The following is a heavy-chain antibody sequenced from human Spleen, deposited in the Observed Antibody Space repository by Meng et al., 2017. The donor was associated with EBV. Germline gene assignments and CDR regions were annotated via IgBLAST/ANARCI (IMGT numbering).Heavy chain of an antibody. CDR3: ATGWGKANY. D-gene: IGHD3-16*01. V-gene: IGHV4-34*12. J-gene: IGHJ4*02. Sequence: QVALQRWGAGLLKPSGTLSLTCAVYGESFSAYYWRWIRQPPGRGLEWIGDVIHSGNTSYSPSLKSRVTISVDTSKSQFSLKLRSMTAADTAVYYCATGWGKANYWGQGTLVTVSS. CDR2: VIHSGNT. CDR1: GESFSAYY.